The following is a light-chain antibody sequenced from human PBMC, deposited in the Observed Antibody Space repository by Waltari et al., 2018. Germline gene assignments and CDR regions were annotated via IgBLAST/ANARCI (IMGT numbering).Light chain of an antibody. CDR3: QQYDDWPAT. J-gene: IGKJ1*01. V-gene: IGKV3-15*01. CDR2: NGA. Sequence: ERVMTQSPDILSASPGETVTLSCRASQSSSTTVAWYQHKPGPAPRLLIYNGATRHTGIPATFSGSGSGTEFTLTISSLQPEDFAVYFCQQYDDWPATFGQGTKVDI. CDR1: QSSSTT.